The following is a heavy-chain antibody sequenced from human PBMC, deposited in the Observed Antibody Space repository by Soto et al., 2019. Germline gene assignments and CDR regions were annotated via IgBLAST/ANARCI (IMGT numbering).Heavy chain of an antibody. D-gene: IGHD3-10*01. J-gene: IGHJ6*02. CDR3: AKETAWGEVNKFGYFGMDV. CDR1: GFNFEEYA. CDR2: ISWNSDST. Sequence: EMQLVESGGGSVQPGRSLRLSCTASGFNFEEYAMHWVRQAPGKGLEWVSSISWNSDSTGYADSVKGRFTIARDNAKNALYLQMNRLRGEDTALYYCAKETAWGEVNKFGYFGMDVWGQGTTVTVSS. V-gene: IGHV3-9*01.